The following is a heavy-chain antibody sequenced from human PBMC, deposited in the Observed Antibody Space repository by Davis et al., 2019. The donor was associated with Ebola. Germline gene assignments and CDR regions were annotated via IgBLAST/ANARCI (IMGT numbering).Heavy chain of an antibody. J-gene: IGHJ4*02. CDR2: ISGYNGNT. V-gene: IGHV1-18*01. CDR3: ARVWLTTGYVGYFDY. Sequence: ASVQVSCKASGYSFANFGISWVRQAPGQGLEWMGWISGYNGNTKYAQNFQGRVTMTTDTSTSTAYVELRNLGSGDTAVYYCARVWLTTGYVGYFDYWGQGTLVIVSS. CDR1: GYSFANFG. D-gene: IGHD4/OR15-4a*01.